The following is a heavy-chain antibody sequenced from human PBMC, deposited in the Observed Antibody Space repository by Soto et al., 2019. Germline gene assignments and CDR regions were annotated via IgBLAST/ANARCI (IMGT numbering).Heavy chain of an antibody. D-gene: IGHD3-9*01. V-gene: IGHV4-31*03. CDR3: ARVSYFRGFDWLFGFDS. J-gene: IGHJ4*02. CDR2: IYYSGST. Sequence: SETLSLTCTVSGGSISSGGYYWSWIRQHPGKGLEWIGYIYYSGSTYYNPSLKSRVTISVDTSKNQFSLKLSSVTAADTAVYYCARVSYFRGFDWLFGFDSWGQGALVTVSS. CDR1: GGSISSGGYY.